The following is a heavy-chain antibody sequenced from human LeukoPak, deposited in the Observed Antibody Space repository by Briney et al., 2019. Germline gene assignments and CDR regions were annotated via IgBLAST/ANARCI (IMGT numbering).Heavy chain of an antibody. CDR3: IRGGIQVSGIDAFDI. D-gene: IGHD5/OR15-5a*01. V-gene: IGHV3-13*01. CDR2: IGIAGDT. Sequence: GGSLRLPCAASGFTFSSYDMHWVRQAPGRGLEWVSAIGIAGDTYYPDSVKGRFTISRENAKNSMYLQMNSLKDGDTAVYYCIRGGIQVSGIDAFDIWGQGTMVTVSS. J-gene: IGHJ3*02. CDR1: GFTFSSYD.